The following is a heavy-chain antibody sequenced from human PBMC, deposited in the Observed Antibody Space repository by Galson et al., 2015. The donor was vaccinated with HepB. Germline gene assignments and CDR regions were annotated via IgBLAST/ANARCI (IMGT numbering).Heavy chain of an antibody. J-gene: IGHJ6*03. CDR3: AKHPGEEQLGDYFYYYMDV. CDR2: ISASGGRT. CDR1: GFAFSNYA. Sequence: SLRLSCAASGFAFSNYAMSWVRQAPGKGLEWVSAISASGGRTYYADSVKGRFTISRDNSKNTLYLQMNSLRAEDTAVYYCAKHPGEEQLGDYFYYYMDVWGKGTTVTVSS. V-gene: IGHV3-23*01. D-gene: IGHD3-16*01.